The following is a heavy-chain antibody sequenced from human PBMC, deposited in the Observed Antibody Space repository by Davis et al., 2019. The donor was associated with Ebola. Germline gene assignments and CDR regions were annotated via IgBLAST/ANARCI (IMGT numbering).Heavy chain of an antibody. J-gene: IGHJ4*02. CDR3: ARDPIPDY. CDR2: ISSGGST. Sequence: GGSLRLSCAASGFTVSSNYMNWVRQAPGKGLEWVSVISSGGSTYYADSVKGRFTISRDNSKNTLYLQMNSLRAEDTAVYYCARDPIPDYWGQGTLVTVSS. V-gene: IGHV3-53*01. CDR1: GFTVSSNY.